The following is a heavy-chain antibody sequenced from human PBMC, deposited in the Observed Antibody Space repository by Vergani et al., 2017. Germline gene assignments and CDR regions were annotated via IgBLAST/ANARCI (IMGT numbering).Heavy chain of an antibody. V-gene: IGHV3-30*18. J-gene: IGHJ4*02. D-gene: IGHD6-19*01. Sequence: QVQLVESGGGVVQPGRSLRLSCAASGFTFSSYGMHWVRQAPGKGLEWVAVISYDGSNKYYADSVKGRFTISRDNSKNTLYLQMNSLRAEYTAVYYCAKNSGWYRSYYFDYWGQGTLVTVSS. CDR1: GFTFSSYG. CDR2: ISYDGSNK. CDR3: AKNSGWYRSYYFDY.